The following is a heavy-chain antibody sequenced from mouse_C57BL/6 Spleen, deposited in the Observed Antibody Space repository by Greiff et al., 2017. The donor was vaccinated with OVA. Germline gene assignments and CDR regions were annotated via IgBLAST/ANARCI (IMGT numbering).Heavy chain of an antibody. CDR3: ARSDYYGFDY. CDR1: GYAFSSSW. V-gene: IGHV1-82*01. J-gene: IGHJ2*01. Sequence: QVQLQQSGPELVKPGASVKISCKASGYAFSSSWMNWVKQRPGKGLEWIGRIYPGDGDTNYNGKFKGKATLTADKSSSTAYMQLSSLTSEDSAVDCCARSDYYGFDYWGQGTTLTVSS. CDR2: IYPGDGDT. D-gene: IGHD1-1*01.